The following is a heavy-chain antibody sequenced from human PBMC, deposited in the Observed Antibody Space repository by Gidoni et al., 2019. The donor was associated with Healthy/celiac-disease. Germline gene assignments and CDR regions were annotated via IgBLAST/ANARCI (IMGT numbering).Heavy chain of an antibody. D-gene: IGHD4-17*01. Sequence: EVQLVESGGGLVQPGGSLRLSCAASGFTFSRYSMNWVRQAPGTGLEWVSYISSSSSTIYYADSVKGRFTISRDNAKNSLYLQMNSLRDEDTAVYYCARDLTLPRYGDSNWFDPWGQGTLVTVSS. CDR3: ARDLTLPRYGDSNWFDP. J-gene: IGHJ5*02. CDR2: ISSSSSTI. V-gene: IGHV3-48*02. CDR1: GFTFSRYS.